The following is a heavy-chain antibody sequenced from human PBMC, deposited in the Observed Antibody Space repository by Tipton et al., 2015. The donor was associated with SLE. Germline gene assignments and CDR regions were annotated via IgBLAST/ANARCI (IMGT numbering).Heavy chain of an antibody. J-gene: IGHJ4*02. CDR2: IYNSGST. D-gene: IGHD3-10*01. V-gene: IGHV4-4*08. CDR3: ARVGGELFDY. CDR1: GGSISSYY. Sequence: TLSLTCTVSGGSISSYYWSWSRQPPGKGLVWIGYIYNSGSTNYNPSLKRRVTISVDTSKNQFSLKLSSVPAADTAVYYCARVGGELFDYWGQGTLVTVSS.